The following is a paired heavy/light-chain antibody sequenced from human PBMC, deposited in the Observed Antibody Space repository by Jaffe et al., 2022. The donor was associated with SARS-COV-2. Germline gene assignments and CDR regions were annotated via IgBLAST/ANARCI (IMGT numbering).Light chain of an antibody. J-gene: IGLJ3*02. CDR3: LLYMGGGSCV. CDR1: SGSVSTSYY. CDR2: NTD. V-gene: IGLV8-61*01. Sequence: QTVVTQEPSFSVTPGGTVTLTCGLSSGSVSTSYYASWHQQTPGQAPRTLIYNTDTRSSGVPGRFSGSILGNKAALTVTGAQADDEADYYCLLYMGGGSCVFGGGTKLTVL.
Heavy chain of an antibody. CDR3: ARGRGVGV. J-gene: IGHJ6*02. Sequence: EVQLVESGGGLVQPGGSLRLSCATSGFTFTNFWMTWVRQAPGKGLEWVANVKEDGSEKNYGDSVKGRFTISRDDAKNSLYLQMNSLRADDTAVYYCARGRGVGVWGQGTTVTVSS. CDR2: VKEDGSEK. CDR1: GFTFTNFW. V-gene: IGHV3-7*03.